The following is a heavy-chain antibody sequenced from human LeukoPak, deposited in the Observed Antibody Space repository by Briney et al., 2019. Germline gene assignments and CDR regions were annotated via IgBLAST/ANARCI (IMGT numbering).Heavy chain of an antibody. CDR3: ARTSSSWAVLDY. CDR2: INHSGST. V-gene: IGHV4-34*01. D-gene: IGHD6-13*01. Sequence: PSETLSLTCAVYGGSFSGYCWSWIRQPPGKGLEWIGEINHSGSTNYNPSLKSRVTISVDTSKNQFSLKLSSVTAADTAVYYCARTSSSWAVLDYWGQGTLVTVSS. J-gene: IGHJ4*02. CDR1: GGSFSGYC.